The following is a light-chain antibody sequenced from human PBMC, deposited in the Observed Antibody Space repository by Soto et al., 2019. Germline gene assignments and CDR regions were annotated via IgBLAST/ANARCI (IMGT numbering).Light chain of an antibody. J-gene: IGKJ1*01. CDR2: AAS. Sequence: AIQMTQSPSSLSASVGDRVTITCRASQGIRNDLGWYQQKPGKAPELLIYAASSLQSGVPSRFSGSGSGTDFTLTIRSMQTEDFATYSCLQDYNYPRTFGQGTKVDIK. CDR3: LQDYNYPRT. V-gene: IGKV1-6*01. CDR1: QGIRND.